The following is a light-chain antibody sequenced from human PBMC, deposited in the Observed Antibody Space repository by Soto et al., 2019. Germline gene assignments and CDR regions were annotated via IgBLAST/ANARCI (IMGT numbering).Light chain of an antibody. Sequence: DIQLNQSPSFLSASVGDRVTITCRASQGISSYLAWYQQKPGKAPKLLIYAASTLQSGVPSRFSGSGSGTEFTLTISSLQPDDFATYYCQQYNSYSFGQGTKVDIK. CDR2: AAS. CDR3: QQYNSYS. CDR1: QGISSY. J-gene: IGKJ1*01. V-gene: IGKV1-9*01.